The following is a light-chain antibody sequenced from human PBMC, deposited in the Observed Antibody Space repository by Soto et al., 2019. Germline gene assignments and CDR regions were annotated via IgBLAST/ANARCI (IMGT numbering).Light chain of an antibody. Sequence: QSALTQPASVSGSPGQSITISCTGTSSDVGGYNYVSWYQQYPGKAPKLMIYEVSNRPSGVSNRFSGSKSGNTASLTISGLQAEDEADYYCSSHTSSRTAVFGGGTKVTV. CDR1: SSDVGGYNY. V-gene: IGLV2-14*01. J-gene: IGLJ3*02. CDR2: EVS. CDR3: SSHTSSRTAV.